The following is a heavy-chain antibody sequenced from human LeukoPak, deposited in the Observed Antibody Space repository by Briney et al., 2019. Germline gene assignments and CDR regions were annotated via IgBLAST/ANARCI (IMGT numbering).Heavy chain of an antibody. CDR1: GGSISSNSYY. D-gene: IGHD3/OR15-3a*01. V-gene: IGHV4-39*01. CDR3: ARWRTARTGFDY. J-gene: IGHJ4*02. CDR2: IYYSGSP. Sequence: SETLSLTCTVSGGSISSNSYYWGWIRQPPGKGLEWIGSIYYSGSPYYNPSLKSRVTISVDTSKNQFSLKVISVTAADTAVCYCARWRTARTGFDYWGQGTLVTVSS.